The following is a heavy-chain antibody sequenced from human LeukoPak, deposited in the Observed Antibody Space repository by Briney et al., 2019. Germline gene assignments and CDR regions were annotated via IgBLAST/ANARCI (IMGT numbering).Heavy chain of an antibody. J-gene: IGHJ5*02. D-gene: IGHD1-26*01. V-gene: IGHV3-48*04. CDR2: ISSSSSTI. CDR1: GFTFSSYA. Sequence: GGSLRLSCAASGFTFSSYAMSWVRQAPGKGLEWVSYISSSSSTIYYADSVKGRFTISRDNAKNSLYLQMNSLRAEDTAVYYCAKVRPPRSGSYYNWFDPWGQGTLVTVSS. CDR3: AKVRPPRSGSYYNWFDP.